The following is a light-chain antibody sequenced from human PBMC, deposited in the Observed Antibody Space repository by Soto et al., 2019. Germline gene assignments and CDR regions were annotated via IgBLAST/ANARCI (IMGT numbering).Light chain of an antibody. CDR1: SSNIGAGYD. CDR3: QSYDSSLSGYV. Sequence: QSVLTQPPSVSGAPGQRVTISCTGSSSNIGAGYDVNWYQQLPGTAPKFLIYGNSNRPSGVPDQFSGSKSGTSASLAITGLQAEDEADYYCQSYDSSLSGYVFGTGTKLTVL. J-gene: IGLJ1*01. CDR2: GNS. V-gene: IGLV1-40*01.